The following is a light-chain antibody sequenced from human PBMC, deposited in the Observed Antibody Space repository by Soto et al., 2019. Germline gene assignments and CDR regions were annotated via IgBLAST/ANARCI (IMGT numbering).Light chain of an antibody. J-gene: IGLJ1*01. CDR1: SSDVGRYTY. CDR2: DVA. V-gene: IGLV2-11*01. CDR3: CSYVGAYNAV. Sequence: QSALTQPRSVSGSPGQSVTISCTGTSSDVGRYTYVSWYQQHPGKVHKVIIHDVAKRPSGVPDRFSGSKSGNTASLTISGLQAEDEADYYCCSYVGAYNAVFGTGTKLTVL.